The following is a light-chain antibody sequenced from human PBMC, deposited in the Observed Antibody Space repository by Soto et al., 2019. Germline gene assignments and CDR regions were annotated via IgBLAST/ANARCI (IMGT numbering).Light chain of an antibody. J-gene: IGKJ1*01. CDR2: DVS. CDR3: QQYHRYST. V-gene: IGKV1-5*01. Sequence: DIQMTQAPSTLSASLGDRVTITFRASQNINAWLAWYQQKPGKAPKLLIYDVSTLHSGVPSRFSGSASGTEFTLTISNLESDDFATYYCQQYHRYSTFGQGTKVDIK. CDR1: QNINAW.